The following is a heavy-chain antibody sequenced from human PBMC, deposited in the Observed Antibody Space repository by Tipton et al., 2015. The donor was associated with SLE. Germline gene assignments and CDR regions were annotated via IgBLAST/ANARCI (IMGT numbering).Heavy chain of an antibody. Sequence: TLSLTCTVSGGSISSYYWSWIRQPPGKGLEWIGYIYYSGSTNYNPSLKSRVTISVDTSKNQFSLKLSSVTAADTAVYYCARHTYYTFWRAIGDAFDIWGQGTMVTVSS. D-gene: IGHD3-3*01. CDR1: GGSISSYY. CDR3: ARHTYYTFWRAIGDAFDI. V-gene: IGHV4-59*08. J-gene: IGHJ3*02. CDR2: IYYSGST.